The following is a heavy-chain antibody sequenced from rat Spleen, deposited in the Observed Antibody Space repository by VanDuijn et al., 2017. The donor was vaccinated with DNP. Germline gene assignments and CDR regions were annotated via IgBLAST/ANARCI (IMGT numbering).Heavy chain of an antibody. J-gene: IGHJ2*01. V-gene: IGHV5-7*01. CDR3: ARHQWVFDY. CDR2: ISYDGSST. Sequence: EVQLVESGGGLVQPGRSLKLSCAVSRITFSDHNMAWVRQAPKKSLEWVATISYDGSSTYYRDSVKGRFTISRDNAKSTLDLQMDRLRSEDTATYYCARHQWVFDYWGQGVMVTVSS. CDR1: RITFSDHN. D-gene: IGHD1-1*01.